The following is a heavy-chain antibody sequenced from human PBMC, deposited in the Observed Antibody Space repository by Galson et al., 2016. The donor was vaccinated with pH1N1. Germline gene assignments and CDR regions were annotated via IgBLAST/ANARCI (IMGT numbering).Heavy chain of an antibody. D-gene: IGHD2-2*02. J-gene: IGHJ6*02. CDR2: VYNSGST. CDR1: GGSISSNSYY. V-gene: IGHV4-39*01. Sequence: SETLSLTCVVSGGSISSNSYYWGWVRQPPEKGLEWIGIVYNSGSTYRNPSLKSRVTVAVDTSKNQFSLKLSSVTAADTAVYYCARGGSCSGTSCHTPEVLRDYSHGMDVWGQGTTVTVSS. CDR3: ARGGSCSGTSCHTPEVLRDYSHGMDV.